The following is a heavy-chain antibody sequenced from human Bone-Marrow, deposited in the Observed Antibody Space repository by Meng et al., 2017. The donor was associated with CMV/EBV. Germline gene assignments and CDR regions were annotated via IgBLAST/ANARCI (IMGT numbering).Heavy chain of an antibody. J-gene: IGHJ6*02. CDR2: IRSKANSYAT. CDR3: TFSIAPYYYYGLDV. CDR1: GLNFSGSG. V-gene: IGHV3-73*01. Sequence: GESLKISCEASGLNFSGSGIHWVRQASGKGLEWVGRIRSKANSYATAYAASVDGRFTISRDDSKNTAYLQMNSLKTEDTAVYYCTFSIAPYYYYGLDVWGRGTTVTVSS. D-gene: IGHD6-6*01.